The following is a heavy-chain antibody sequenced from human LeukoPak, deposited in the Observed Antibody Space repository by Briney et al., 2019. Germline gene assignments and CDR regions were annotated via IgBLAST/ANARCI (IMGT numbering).Heavy chain of an antibody. CDR2: IYYSGST. D-gene: IGHD2-2*02. J-gene: IGHJ2*01. CDR3: ARAVVVPAAIDWYFDL. Sequence: SETLSLTCTVSGGSISSYYWSWIRQPPGKGLEWIGYIYYSGSTNYNPSLKSRVTISVDTSKNQFSLKLSFVTAADTAVYYCARAVVVPAAIDWYFDLWGRGTLVTVSS. V-gene: IGHV4-59*01. CDR1: GGSISSYY.